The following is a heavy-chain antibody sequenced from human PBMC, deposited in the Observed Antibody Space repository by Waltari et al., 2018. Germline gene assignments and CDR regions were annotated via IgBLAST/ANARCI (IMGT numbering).Heavy chain of an antibody. D-gene: IGHD3-10*02. CDR2: ISYNEDT. CDR3: ETYVGASVGTAAFEV. CDR1: FVSITPNRYD. Sequence: QLQLQEAGPGLVKPSGDLALTWSCPFVSITPNRYDLVWIRQPPGQGREWFGTISYNEDTYRTQSLRSRDTILTDTSKNPLSLKLGSVTAADTAFYYCETYVGASVGTAAFEVWGQGTMVTVSS. V-gene: IGHV4-39*01. J-gene: IGHJ3*01.